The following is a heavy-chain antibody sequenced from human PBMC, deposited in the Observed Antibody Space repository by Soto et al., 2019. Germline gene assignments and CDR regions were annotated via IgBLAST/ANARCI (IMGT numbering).Heavy chain of an antibody. Sequence: QVQLVESGGGVVQPGRSLRLSCAVSGFTFRSYGMHWVRQPPGKGLEWVAVIWYDGGSKYHEDSVKGRFTISRDNSKKKLYLQMNSLRAEDTAVYYCARGEQWLDKKNYFDYWGQGTLVTVSA. CDR1: GFTFRSYG. D-gene: IGHD6-19*01. CDR2: IWYDGGSK. CDR3: ARGEQWLDKKNYFDY. J-gene: IGHJ4*02. V-gene: IGHV3-33*01.